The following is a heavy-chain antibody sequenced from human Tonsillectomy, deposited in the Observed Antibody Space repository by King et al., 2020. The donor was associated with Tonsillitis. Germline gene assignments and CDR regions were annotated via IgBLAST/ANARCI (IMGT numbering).Heavy chain of an antibody. CDR1: GGSISSYY. CDR3: ARDQNYYDSSGYYRGGFDY. CDR2: ISYSGGT. J-gene: IGHJ4*02. D-gene: IGHD3-22*01. V-gene: IGHV4-59*01. Sequence: VQLQESGPGLVKPSETLSLTCTVSGGSISSYYWSWIRQPPGKGLELIGYISYSGGTNYNPSLKSRGTISVDTSKNQFSLKLSSVTAADTAVYYCARDQNYYDSSGYYRGGFDYWGQGTLVTVSS.